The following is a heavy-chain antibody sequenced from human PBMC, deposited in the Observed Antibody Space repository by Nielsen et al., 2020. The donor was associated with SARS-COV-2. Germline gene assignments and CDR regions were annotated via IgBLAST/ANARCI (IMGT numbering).Heavy chain of an antibody. V-gene: IGHV1-8*01. CDR2: MNPNSGNT. D-gene: IGHD1-26*01. CDR3: ARVRATQYYFDY. J-gene: IGHJ4*02. Sequence: WVRQVPGQGLEWMGWMNPNSGNTGYAQKFQGRVTMTRNTSISTAYMELSSLRSEDTAVYYCARVRATQYYFDYWGQGTLVTVSS.